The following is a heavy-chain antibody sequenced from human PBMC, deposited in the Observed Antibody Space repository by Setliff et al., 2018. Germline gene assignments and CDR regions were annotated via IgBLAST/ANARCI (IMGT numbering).Heavy chain of an antibody. CDR3: ARMSGFLYMDV. D-gene: IGHD3-3*01. V-gene: IGHV4-61*09. Sequence: PSETLSLTCTVSVDSISSRRNYWGWFRQPAGKELEWIGQIYTSWSTNYNPSLRSRVTISLDTSKNQFSMSLTSVTAEDTAVYHCARMSGFLYMDVWGKGTPVTVSS. CDR2: IYTSWST. CDR1: VDSISSRRNY. J-gene: IGHJ6*03.